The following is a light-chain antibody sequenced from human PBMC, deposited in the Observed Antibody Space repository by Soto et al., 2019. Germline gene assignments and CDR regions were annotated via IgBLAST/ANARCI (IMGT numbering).Light chain of an antibody. CDR1: QSVSSY. V-gene: IGKV3-11*01. CDR2: DAS. CDR3: QQRSNWRIT. Sequence: EIVLTQSPATLSLSPWERATLSCMASQSVSSYLAWYQQKPGQAPRLLIYDASNRATGIPARFSGSGSGTDFTLTISSLEPEDFAVYYCQQRSNWRITFGQGTRLEI. J-gene: IGKJ5*01.